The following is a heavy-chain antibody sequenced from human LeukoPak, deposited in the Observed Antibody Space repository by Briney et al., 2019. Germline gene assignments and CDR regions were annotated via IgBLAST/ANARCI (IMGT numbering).Heavy chain of an antibody. CDR1: GYTFTSYY. CDR2: INPSGGSI. D-gene: IGHD2-2*01. J-gene: IGHJ6*02. Sequence: GASVTVSCKASGYTFTSYYMHWVRQAPGQGLEWMGIINPSGGSISYAQKFQGRVTITADKSTSTAYMELSSLRSEDTAVYYCAIVVVPAASAYYYYGMDVWGQGTTVTVSS. CDR3: AIVVVPAASAYYYYGMDV. V-gene: IGHV1-46*01.